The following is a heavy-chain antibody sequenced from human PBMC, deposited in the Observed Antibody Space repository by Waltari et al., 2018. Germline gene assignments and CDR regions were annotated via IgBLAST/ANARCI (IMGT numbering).Heavy chain of an antibody. J-gene: IGHJ4*02. CDR2: ISPDGRTT. V-gene: IGHV3-74*01. Sequence: EVHLVESGGDLVQPGGSLRLSCAGSGLTFSGYRMHWVRQVPGKGLVWVSRISPDGRTTFYADSVKGRFAISRDNAKNALYLQMNSLRAEDTAVYYCVRDRHSWDWGQGTLVTVSS. CDR3: VRDRHSWD. CDR1: GLTFSGYR.